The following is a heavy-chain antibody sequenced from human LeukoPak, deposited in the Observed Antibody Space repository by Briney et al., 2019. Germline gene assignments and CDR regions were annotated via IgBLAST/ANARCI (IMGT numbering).Heavy chain of an antibody. CDR3: ARDVDYYGDYGGYFDY. J-gene: IGHJ4*02. CDR1: GGPISSYY. V-gene: IGHV4-4*07. D-gene: IGHD4-17*01. CDR2: IYTSGST. Sequence: PSETLSLTCTVSGGPISSYYWSWLGQPAPKGLEWIGRIYTSGSTNYNPSLKHRVTMSVGTSKNQFSLQLSSVTAADTAVYYCARDVDYYGDYGGYFDYWGQGTLVTVSS.